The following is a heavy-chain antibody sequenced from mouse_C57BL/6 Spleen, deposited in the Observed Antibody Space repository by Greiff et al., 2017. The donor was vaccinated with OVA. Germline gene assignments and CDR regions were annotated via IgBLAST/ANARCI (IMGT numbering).Heavy chain of an antibody. V-gene: IGHV3-6*01. D-gene: IGHD1-1*01. J-gene: IGHJ4*01. Sequence: EVKLQESGPGLVKPSQSLSLTCSVTGYSITSGYYWNWIRQFPGNKLEWMGYISYDGSNNYNPSLKNRISITRDTSKNQFFLKLNSVTTEDTATYYCARAGDITTVVATEDAMDYWGQGTSVTVSS. CDR2: ISYDGSN. CDR1: GYSITSGYY. CDR3: ARAGDITTVVATEDAMDY.